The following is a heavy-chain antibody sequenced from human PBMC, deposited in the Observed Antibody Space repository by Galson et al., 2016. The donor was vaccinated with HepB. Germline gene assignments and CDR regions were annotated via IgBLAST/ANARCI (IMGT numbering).Heavy chain of an antibody. Sequence: SLRLSCAASGFTFSTYAMSWVRQAPGKGLEWVSTMSGGGGSTYYTDSVKGRFTISRDNSKNTLYLQMNSLRAEDTATYYCAKNAGQQLVKYYFVYWGQGTLVTVSS. V-gene: IGHV3-23*01. D-gene: IGHD6-13*01. CDR2: MSGGGGST. CDR3: AKNAGQQLVKYYFVY. J-gene: IGHJ4*02. CDR1: GFTFSTYA.